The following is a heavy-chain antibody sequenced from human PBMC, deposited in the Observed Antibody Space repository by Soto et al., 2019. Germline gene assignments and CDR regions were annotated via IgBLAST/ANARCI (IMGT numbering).Heavy chain of an antibody. CDR2: IVVGSGNT. V-gene: IGHV1-58*01. CDR3: ARGSTDSYPGSRIFDF. CDR1: GFTFTSSA. Sequence: SVKVSCKASGFTFTSSAVQWVRQARGQRLEWIGWIVVGSGNTSYAQKFQERVTITRDMSTSTAYMELNSLRVEDSALYYCARGSTDSYPGSRIFDFWGRGTLVTVSS. J-gene: IGHJ4*02. D-gene: IGHD3-10*01.